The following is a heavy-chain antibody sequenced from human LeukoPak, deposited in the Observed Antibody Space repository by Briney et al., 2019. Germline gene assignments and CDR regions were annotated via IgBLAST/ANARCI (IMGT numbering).Heavy chain of an antibody. Sequence: GGSLRLSCAASGLTFSRYGMHWVRQAPGKGLEWVAIISYDGSTKYYTDSVKGRFTIPRDNSKNTLYLQMNSLRAEDTAVYYCAKESIVGTTALYFDYWGRGTLVTVSS. CDR3: AKESIVGTTALYFDY. J-gene: IGHJ4*02. V-gene: IGHV3-30*18. CDR2: ISYDGSTK. CDR1: GLTFSRYG. D-gene: IGHD1-26*01.